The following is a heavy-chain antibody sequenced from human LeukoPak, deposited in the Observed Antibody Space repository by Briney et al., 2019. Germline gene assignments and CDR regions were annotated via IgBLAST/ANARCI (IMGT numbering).Heavy chain of an antibody. CDR1: GYTFTGYY. CDR3: ARAIAAAGTDWFDP. CDR2: INPNSGGT. Sequence: ASVKVSCKASGYTFTGYYMHWVRQAPGQGLEWMGWINPNSGGTNYAQKFQGRVTMTRDTSISSAYMELSRLRSDDTAVYYCARAIAAAGTDWFDPWGPGTLVTVSS. D-gene: IGHD6-13*01. V-gene: IGHV1-2*02. J-gene: IGHJ5*02.